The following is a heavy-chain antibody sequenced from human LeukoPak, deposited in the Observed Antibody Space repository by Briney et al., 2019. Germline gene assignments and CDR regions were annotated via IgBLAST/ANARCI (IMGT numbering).Heavy chain of an antibody. CDR2: IYSGGST. CDR1: GFTVSSNY. CDR3: ARVPSYSSSWLFDY. J-gene: IGHJ4*02. D-gene: IGHD6-13*01. V-gene: IGHV3-66*01. Sequence: GGSLRLSCAASGFTVSSNYMSWDRQAPGKGLEWVSVIYSGGSTYYADSVKGRFTISRDNSKNTLYLQMNSLRAEDTAVYYCARVPSYSSSWLFDYWGQGTLVTVSS.